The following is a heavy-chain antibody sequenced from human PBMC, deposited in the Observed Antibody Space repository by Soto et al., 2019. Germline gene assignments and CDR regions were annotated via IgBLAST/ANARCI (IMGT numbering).Heavy chain of an antibody. CDR3: ARMSSAGTLNWFDP. Sequence: SVKVSFKASGYTFVNFDISWVLQAAGQGLEWLGWMNPGSGQTGYASKFQGRVAMTRDASTGTSHLELSSLTSGDTAVYYCARMSSAGTLNWFDPWGQGTLVTVSS. CDR2: MNPGSGQT. J-gene: IGHJ5*02. CDR1: GYTFVNFD. D-gene: IGHD6-13*01. V-gene: IGHV1-8*01.